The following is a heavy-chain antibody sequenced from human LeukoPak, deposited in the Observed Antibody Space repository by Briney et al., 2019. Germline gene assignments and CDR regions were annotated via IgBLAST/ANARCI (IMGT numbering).Heavy chain of an antibody. D-gene: IGHD1-26*01. V-gene: IGHV4-61*08. Sequence: PSETLSLTCIVSGDSIRSGDLSWTWIRQPPGKGLEWIGEINHSGSTNYNPSLKSRVTISVDTSKNQFSLKLSSVTAADTAVYYCWVVGATRDYWGQGTLVTVSS. CDR1: GDSIRSGDLS. CDR3: WVVGATRDY. CDR2: INHSGST. J-gene: IGHJ4*02.